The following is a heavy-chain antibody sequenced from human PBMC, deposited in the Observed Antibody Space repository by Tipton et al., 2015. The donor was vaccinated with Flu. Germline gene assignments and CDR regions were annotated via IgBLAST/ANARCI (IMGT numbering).Heavy chain of an antibody. J-gene: IGHJ4*02. V-gene: IGHV4-61*02. CDR2: IYTNANT. Sequence: TLSLTCTVSGDSISRGSYYYNWIRQPAGEGLEWIGRIYTNANTNYKASLKSRVTISIDRSRNQFSLKLTSVTAADTAVYFCATAGSGFQVVAFDNWGQGTLVTVSS. CDR3: ATAGSGFQVVAFDN. D-gene: IGHD2-15*01. CDR1: GDSISRGSYY.